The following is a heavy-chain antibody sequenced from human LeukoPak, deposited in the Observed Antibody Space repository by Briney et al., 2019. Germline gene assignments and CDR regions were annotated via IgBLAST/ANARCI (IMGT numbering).Heavy chain of an antibody. CDR2: INAGNGNT. J-gene: IGHJ4*02. CDR1: RYTFTSYA. Sequence: GASVKVSCKASRYTFTSYAMHWVRQAPGQRLEWMGWINAGNGNTKYSQKFQGRVTITRDTSASTAYMELSSLRSEDTAVYYCARDGPNYYDYVWGSYSHWGQGTLVTVSS. V-gene: IGHV1-3*01. CDR3: ARDGPNYYDYVWGSYSH. D-gene: IGHD3-16*01.